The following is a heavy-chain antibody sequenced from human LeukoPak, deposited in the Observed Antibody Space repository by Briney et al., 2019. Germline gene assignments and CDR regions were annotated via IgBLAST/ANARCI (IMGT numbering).Heavy chain of an antibody. Sequence: GGPLRLSCAASGFTFDDYAMHWVRQAPGKGLEWVSGISWNSGSIGYADSVKGRFTISRDNAKNSLYLQMNSLRAEDTALYYCASQGPEYYYDSSGYAFDYWGQGTLVTVSS. D-gene: IGHD3-22*01. J-gene: IGHJ4*02. V-gene: IGHV3-9*01. CDR2: ISWNSGSI. CDR1: GFTFDDYA. CDR3: ASQGPEYYYDSSGYAFDY.